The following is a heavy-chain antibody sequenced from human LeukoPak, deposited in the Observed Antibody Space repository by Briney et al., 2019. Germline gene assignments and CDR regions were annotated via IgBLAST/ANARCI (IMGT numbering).Heavy chain of an antibody. Sequence: PGGSLRLSCVASGFIFSDHYMDWVRQAPGKGLEWVGRIKSTTDGGTTDYAAPVKGRFTISKDYSKNTLYLQMNSLKTEDTAVYYCTTESPQFNYWGQGTLVTVSS. V-gene: IGHV3-15*01. CDR3: TTESPQFNY. CDR2: IKSTTDGGTT. J-gene: IGHJ4*02. CDR1: GFIFSDHY.